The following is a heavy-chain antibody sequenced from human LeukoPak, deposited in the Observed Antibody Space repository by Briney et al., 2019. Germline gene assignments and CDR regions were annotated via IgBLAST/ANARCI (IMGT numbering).Heavy chain of an antibody. D-gene: IGHD3-9*01. CDR1: GGSISSYY. CDR2: IYTSGST. V-gene: IGHV4-4*07. Sequence: SETLSLTCTVSGGSISSYYWSWIRQPAGXXLEWIGRIYTSGSTSYNPSLKSRVTISVDKSKNQFSLKLSSVTAADTAVYYCARAKDILTPTDAFDIWGQGTMVTVSS. CDR3: ARAKDILTPTDAFDI. J-gene: IGHJ3*02.